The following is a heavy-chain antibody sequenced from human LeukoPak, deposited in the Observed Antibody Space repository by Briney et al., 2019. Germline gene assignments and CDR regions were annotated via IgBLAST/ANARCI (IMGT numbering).Heavy chain of an antibody. J-gene: IGHJ6*03. CDR3: ARDNFGIAANRRYYYYYYYMDV. CDR1: GGTFSSYA. CDR2: IIPIFGTA. V-gene: IGHV1-69*06. Sequence: ASVKVSCKASGGTFSSYAISWVRQAPGQGLEWMGGIIPIFGTANYAQKFQGRVTITADKSTSTAYMELSSLRSEDTAVHYCARDNFGIAANRRYYYYYYYMDVWGKGTTVTVSS. D-gene: IGHD6-25*01.